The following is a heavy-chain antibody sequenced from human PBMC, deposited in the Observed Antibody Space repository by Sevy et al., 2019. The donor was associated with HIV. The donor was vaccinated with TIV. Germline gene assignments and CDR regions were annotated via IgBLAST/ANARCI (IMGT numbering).Heavy chain of an antibody. D-gene: IGHD1-1*01. J-gene: IGHJ5*02. CDR1: GGSISSGGYS. CDR3: ARVATGTHHNNWFDP. CDR2: IYQSGST. V-gene: IGHV4-30-2*01. Sequence: SETLSLTCAVSGGSISSGGYSWSWIRQPPGKGLEWIGYIYQSGSTYYNRSLKSRLTISVDRSKNQFSLNLSSVTAADTAVYYCARVATGTHHNNWFDPWGQGTLVTVSS.